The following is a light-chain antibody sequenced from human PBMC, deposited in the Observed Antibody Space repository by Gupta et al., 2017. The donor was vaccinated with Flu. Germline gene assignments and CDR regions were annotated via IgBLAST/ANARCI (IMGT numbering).Light chain of an antibody. J-gene: IGLJ1*01. CDR2: EVS. V-gene: IGLV2-14*01. Sequence: QSALTQPASVSGSPGQSITISCTGTSSDVGGYNYVSWYQQHPGKAPKLMIYEVSNRPSGVSNRFSGSKSGNTVSLTISGLQAEDEADYYCSSYTSSSTLEGVFGTGTKVTVL. CDR1: SSDVGGYNY. CDR3: SSYTSSSTLEGV.